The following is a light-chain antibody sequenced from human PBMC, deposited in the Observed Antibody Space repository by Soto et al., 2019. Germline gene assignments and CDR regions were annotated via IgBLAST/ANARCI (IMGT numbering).Light chain of an antibody. V-gene: IGKV3-15*01. CDR1: QNVNTN. CDR2: RIS. J-gene: IGKJ4*01. CDR3: QQHNDWPLT. Sequence: EIVMTQSPATLSVSPGETATLSCRASQNVNTNLAWYQQKAGQAPRLLIYRISTRATGIPARFSGSGSGTEFTLTINSLQSEDFAVYYCQQHNDWPLTFGGGTKVEIK.